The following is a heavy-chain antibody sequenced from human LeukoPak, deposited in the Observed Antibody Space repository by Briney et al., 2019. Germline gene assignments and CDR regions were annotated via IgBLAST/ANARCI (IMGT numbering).Heavy chain of an antibody. J-gene: IGHJ3*02. Sequence: SETLSLTCTVSGGSISSYYWSWIRQPAGKGLEWIGRIYTSGSTNYNPSLKSRVTMSVDTSKNQFSLKLSSVTAADTAVYYCAIVKMTTVTTGAAFDIWGQGTMVTVSS. CDR1: GGSISSYY. D-gene: IGHD4-11*01. CDR2: IYTSGST. V-gene: IGHV4-4*07. CDR3: AIVKMTTVTTGAAFDI.